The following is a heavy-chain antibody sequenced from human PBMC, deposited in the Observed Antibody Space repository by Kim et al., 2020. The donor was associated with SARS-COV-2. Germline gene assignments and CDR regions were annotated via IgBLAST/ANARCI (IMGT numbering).Heavy chain of an antibody. CDR3: ARVARGHYCGGDCVPL. V-gene: IGHV1-46*01. D-gene: IGHD2-21*01. Sequence: ASVKVSCKASGYTFTSYYMHWVRQAPGQGLEWMGIINPSGGSTSYAQKFQGRVTMTRDTSTSTVYMELSSLRSEDTAVYYCARVARGHYCGGDCVPLWGRGTLVTVSS. CDR1: GYTFTSYY. CDR2: INPSGGST. J-gene: IGHJ2*01.